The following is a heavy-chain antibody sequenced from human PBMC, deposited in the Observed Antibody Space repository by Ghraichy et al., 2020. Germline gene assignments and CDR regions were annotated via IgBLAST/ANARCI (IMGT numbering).Heavy chain of an antibody. CDR1: GGSFSGYS. CDR2: INHSGTT. CDR3: ARVRHDFWSANRVYYMDV. V-gene: IGHV4-34*01. Sequence: SETLSLTCAVYGGSFSGYSWSWIRQPPGKGLEWIGEINHSGTTNYNPSLRSRLTISVVTSKNQFSLKMTSVTAADTAVYYCARVRHDFWSANRVYYMDVWGKGTTVTVS. D-gene: IGHD3-3*01. J-gene: IGHJ6*03.